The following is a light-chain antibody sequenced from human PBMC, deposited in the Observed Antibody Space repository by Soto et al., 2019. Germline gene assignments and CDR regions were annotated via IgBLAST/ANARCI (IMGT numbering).Light chain of an antibody. CDR3: LLSYSGAREV. V-gene: IGLV7-46*01. J-gene: IGLJ2*01. CDR2: DTD. CDR1: TGAVTNGHY. Sequence: QTVVTQEPSLTVSPGGTVTLTCGSSTGAVTNGHYPYWFQQKPGQAPKTLIYDTDNKHSWTPARFSGSLLGGKAALTLSGAQPDDEADYYCLLSYSGAREVFGGGTKLTVL.